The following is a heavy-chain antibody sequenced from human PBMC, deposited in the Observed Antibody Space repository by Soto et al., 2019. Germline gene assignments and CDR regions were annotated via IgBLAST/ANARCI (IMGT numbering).Heavy chain of an antibody. CDR2: ISGSGGST. J-gene: IGHJ4*02. CDR1: GFTFSSYA. CDR3: AKCSGAGLVVYYFDY. V-gene: IGHV3-23*01. Sequence: EVQLLESGGGLVQPGGSLTLCCTASGFTFSSYAMSWVRQAPGKGLEWVSAISGSGGSTYYADSVKGRFTISRDNSKNTLYLQMNSLRAEDTAVYYCAKCSGAGLVVYYFDYWGQGTLVTVSS. D-gene: IGHD6-13*01.